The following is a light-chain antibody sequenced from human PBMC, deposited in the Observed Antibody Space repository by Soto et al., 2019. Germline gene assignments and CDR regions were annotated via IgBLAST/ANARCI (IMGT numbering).Light chain of an antibody. CDR3: QQYYSYWT. V-gene: IGKV1-5*03. Sequence: DIPMTQSPSTLSASVGDRVTITCRASQSISSWLAWYQHKPAKAPKLLIHKASSLESGVPSRFSGSGSGTAFTLNISSLHPDDFATYFCQQYYSYWTFGQGTKVEI. J-gene: IGKJ1*01. CDR2: KAS. CDR1: QSISSW.